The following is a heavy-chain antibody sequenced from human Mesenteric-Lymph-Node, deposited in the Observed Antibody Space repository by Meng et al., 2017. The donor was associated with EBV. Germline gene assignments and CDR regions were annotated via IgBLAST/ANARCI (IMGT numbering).Heavy chain of an antibody. CDR1: GFTFSTYI. D-gene: IGHD2-15*01. CDR3: ASPGGYCSGIVCHSEADY. CDR2: ISYDGGNE. V-gene: IGHV3-30-3*01. Sequence: QVYLVESGGGVVQPGRSLRLSCAASGFTFSTYILHWVRQAPGKGLEWVAGISYDGGNENYADSVKGRFTVSRDNSKKILYLQMDSLRTEDTALYYCASPGGYCSGIVCHSEADYWGQGTLVTVSS. J-gene: IGHJ4*02.